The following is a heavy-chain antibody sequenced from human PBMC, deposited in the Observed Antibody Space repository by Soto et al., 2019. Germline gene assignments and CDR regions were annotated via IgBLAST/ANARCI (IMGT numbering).Heavy chain of an antibody. J-gene: IGHJ4*02. CDR1: GFTFSSYG. D-gene: IGHD1-26*01. Sequence: QVQLVESGGGVVQPGRSLRLSCAASGFTFSSYGMHWVRQAPGKGLEWVAVIWYDGSNKYYADSVKGRITISRDNSKNTLYLQMNGLRAEDTAVYYCAWAGSELELHYRGQAALVTVSS. V-gene: IGHV3-33*01. CDR2: IWYDGSNK. CDR3: AWAGSELELHY.